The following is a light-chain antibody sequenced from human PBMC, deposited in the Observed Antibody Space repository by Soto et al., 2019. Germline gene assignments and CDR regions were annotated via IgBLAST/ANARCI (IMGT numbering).Light chain of an antibody. Sequence: ILMTQSPSSLSASVGDRVTITCRASQDIRSVLGWYQQKPGKAPKVLIYSASSLQSGVPSRFSGSGSGTDFTLTISSLQPEDFATYYCQQSYSTLWTFGQGTKVDIK. J-gene: IGKJ1*01. CDR1: QDIRSV. CDR3: QQSYSTLWT. CDR2: SAS. V-gene: IGKV1-39*01.